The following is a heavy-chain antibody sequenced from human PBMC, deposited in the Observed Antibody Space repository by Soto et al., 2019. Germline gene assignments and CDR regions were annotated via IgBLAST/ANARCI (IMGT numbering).Heavy chain of an antibody. Sequence: PGGSLRLSCAASGFTLSGYAMDWVRQAPGKGLEYVSGISSNGVGTYYANSVQGRFTISRDNSKNTLYLQMNSLRAEDTAVYYCARDDYGDYEVSFGIDYWGQGTLVTVSS. CDR3: ARDDYGDYEVSFGIDY. V-gene: IGHV3-64*04. J-gene: IGHJ4*02. CDR1: GFTLSGYA. CDR2: ISSNGVGT. D-gene: IGHD4-17*01.